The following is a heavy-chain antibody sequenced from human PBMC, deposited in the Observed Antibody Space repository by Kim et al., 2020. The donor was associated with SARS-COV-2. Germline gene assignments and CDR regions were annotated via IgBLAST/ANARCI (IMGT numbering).Heavy chain of an antibody. D-gene: IGHD3-22*01. CDR1: GGSISSYY. CDR3: SGVGRHTGLGVVIT. CDR2: ISYNGST. J-gene: IGHJ6*01. Sequence: SETLSLTCTVSGGSISSYYWSWIRQPPGKGLEWIGNISYNGSTNYNPPPKSRVPTSVDTTKNQFSLQLIAVTAAATAADYYSGVGRHTGLGVVITWG. V-gene: IGHV4-59*01.